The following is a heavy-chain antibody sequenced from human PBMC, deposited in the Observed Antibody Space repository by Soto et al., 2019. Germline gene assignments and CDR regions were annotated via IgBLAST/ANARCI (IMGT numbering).Heavy chain of an antibody. D-gene: IGHD3-3*01. CDR1: GFTFTSSA. Sequence: ASVKVSCKASGFTFTSSAVQWVRQARGQRLEWIGWIVVGSGNTNYAQKFQERVTITRDMSTSTAYMELSSLRSEDTAVYYCAANRVYDFWSGYYNFDYWGQGTLVTVSS. CDR2: IVVGSGNT. J-gene: IGHJ4*02. CDR3: AANRVYDFWSGYYNFDY. V-gene: IGHV1-58*01.